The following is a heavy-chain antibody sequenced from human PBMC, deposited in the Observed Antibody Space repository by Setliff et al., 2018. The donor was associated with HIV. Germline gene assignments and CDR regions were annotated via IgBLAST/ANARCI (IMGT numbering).Heavy chain of an antibody. CDR1: GFTFRNNW. CDR2: ISPDGSST. Sequence: GGSLRLSCAAAGFTFRNNWIHWVRQTAEKGLVWVSRISPDGSSTMYADSVRGRFTISRDNSKNTLYLQMNSLRAEDTAVYYCARDGIAVAGTILLGAYFDYWGQGTLVTVSS. CDR3: ARDGIAVAGTILLGAYFDY. J-gene: IGHJ4*02. V-gene: IGHV3-74*03. D-gene: IGHD6-19*01.